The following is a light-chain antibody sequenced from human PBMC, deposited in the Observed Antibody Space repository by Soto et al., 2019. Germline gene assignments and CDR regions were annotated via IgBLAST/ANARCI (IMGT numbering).Light chain of an antibody. CDR3: QQRSNWPWT. CDR2: DTS. CDR1: QSVSSY. V-gene: IGKV3-11*01. J-gene: IGKJ4*01. Sequence: EIALTQSPATLSLSPGERATLSCRASQSVSSYLAWYQQKPGQAPRLLIYDTSNRATGIPARFSGSGSGTDFNLTISSLEPEDFAVYYCQQRSNWPWTFGGGTKVEIK.